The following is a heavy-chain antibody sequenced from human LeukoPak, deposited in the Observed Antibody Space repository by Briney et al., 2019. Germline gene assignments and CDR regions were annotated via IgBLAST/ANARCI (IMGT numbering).Heavy chain of an antibody. CDR1: GFTFSSYA. D-gene: IGHD5-18*01. CDR2: ISGSGGST. CDR3: AKDPIPRYSYDDYYYYGMDV. J-gene: IGHJ6*02. Sequence: GGSLRLSCAASGFTFSSYAMSWVRQAPGKGLEWVSAISGSGGSTYYADSVKGRFTISRDNSKNTLYLQMNSLRAEDTAVYYCAKDPIPRYSYDDYYYYGMDVWGQGTTVTVSS. V-gene: IGHV3-23*01.